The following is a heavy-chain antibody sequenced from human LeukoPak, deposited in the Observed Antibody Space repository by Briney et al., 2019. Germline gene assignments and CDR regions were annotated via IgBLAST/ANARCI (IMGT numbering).Heavy chain of an antibody. V-gene: IGHV4-34*01. Sequence: SETLSLTCAVYGGSFTGYYWSWIRRSPGKGLRWIAEVNHRGDTNYNPSVKGRVTISVDTSKNQFSLKVTSLTAADTAVYYCARGPTISETGYFDYWGQGTLVTVSS. CDR3: ARGPTISETGYFDY. CDR2: VNHRGDT. CDR1: GGSFTGYY. J-gene: IGHJ4*03. D-gene: IGHD1-1*01.